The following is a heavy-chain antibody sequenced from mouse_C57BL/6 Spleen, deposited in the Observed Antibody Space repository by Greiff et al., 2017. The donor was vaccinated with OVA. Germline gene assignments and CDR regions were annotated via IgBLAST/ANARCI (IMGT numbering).Heavy chain of an antibody. J-gene: IGHJ3*01. V-gene: IGHV5-17*01. CDR2: ISSGSSTI. CDR1: GFTFSDYG. Sequence: EVKLVESGGGLVKPGGSLKLSCAASGFTFSDYGMHWVRQAPEKGLEWVAYISSGSSTIYYADTVKGRFTISRDNAKNTLFLQMTSLRSEDTAMYYCANPNGDGGFAYWGQGTLVTVSA. D-gene: IGHD4-1*01. CDR3: ANPNGDGGFAY.